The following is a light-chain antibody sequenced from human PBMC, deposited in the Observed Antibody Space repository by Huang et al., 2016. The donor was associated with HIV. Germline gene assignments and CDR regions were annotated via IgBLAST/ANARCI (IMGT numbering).Light chain of an antibody. Sequence: DIHMTQSPSSLSASVGDRVTITCRASKSISNFLNWYQQKPGNAPKLLIYAASSLQSGVPSRFSGGGSETDFTLTISSLQPEDFATYYCQQSYNNFRVTFGPGTKVDIK. CDR3: QQSYNNFRVT. V-gene: IGKV1-39*01. CDR1: KSISNF. J-gene: IGKJ3*01. CDR2: AAS.